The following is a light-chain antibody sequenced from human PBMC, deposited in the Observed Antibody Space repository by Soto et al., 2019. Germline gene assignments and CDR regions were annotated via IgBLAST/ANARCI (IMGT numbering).Light chain of an antibody. CDR1: QSVSSSY. V-gene: IGKV3-20*01. Sequence: EVVLTQSPASLSLSPGESATLSCRTSQSVSSSYLAWYQQKPGQAPRLLIYGASLKATGIPDRFSGSGFGTDFTLSISRLEPEDFAVYYCQQYRTLPLTFGGGTRVESK. J-gene: IGKJ4*01. CDR3: QQYRTLPLT. CDR2: GAS.